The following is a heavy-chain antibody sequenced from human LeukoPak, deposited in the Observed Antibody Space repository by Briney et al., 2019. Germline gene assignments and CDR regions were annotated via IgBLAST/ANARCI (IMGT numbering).Heavy chain of an antibody. V-gene: IGHV3-30-3*01. CDR3: ARDEVGVWGSYPH. CDR1: GFTFSSYA. J-gene: IGHJ4*02. D-gene: IGHD3-16*02. CDR2: ISYDGSNK. Sequence: GGSLRLSCAASGFTFSSYAMHWVRQAPGKGLEWVAVISYDGSNKYYADSVKGRFTISRDNSKNTLYLQMNSLRAEDTAVYYCARDEVGVWGSYPHWGQGTLVTVSS.